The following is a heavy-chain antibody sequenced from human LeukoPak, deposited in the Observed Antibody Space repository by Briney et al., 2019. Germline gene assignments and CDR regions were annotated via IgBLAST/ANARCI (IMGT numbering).Heavy chain of an antibody. D-gene: IGHD3-10*01. CDR2: IIPIFGTG. CDR1: GGTLSSYA. J-gene: IGHJ4*02. V-gene: IGHV1-69*13. Sequence: SVNVSCPASGGTLSSYAISWVRQAPGQGLEWMGGIIPIFGTGNYAQKFQGRVRITADESTSTAYMELSSLRSEGTAVYYCARGGRPDYWGQGTLVTVSS. CDR3: ARGGRPDY.